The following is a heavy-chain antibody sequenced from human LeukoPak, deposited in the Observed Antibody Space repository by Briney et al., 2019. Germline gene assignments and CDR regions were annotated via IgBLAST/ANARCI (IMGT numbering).Heavy chain of an antibody. D-gene: IGHD1-1*01. Sequence: PSETLSLTCTVSGGSISSDSYYWSWIRQPAGKGLEWIGRIYTSGTTNYNPSLKSRVTISVDTSKNQFSLNLNSVTAADTAVYYCARDHPTPNTGYMDVWGKGTTVTVSS. V-gene: IGHV4-61*02. CDR2: IYTSGTT. J-gene: IGHJ6*03. CDR1: GGSISSDSYY. CDR3: ARDHPTPNTGYMDV.